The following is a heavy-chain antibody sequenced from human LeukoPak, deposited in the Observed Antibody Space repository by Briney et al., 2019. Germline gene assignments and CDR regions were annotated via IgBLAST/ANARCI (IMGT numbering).Heavy chain of an antibody. CDR1: GFTFSNSW. V-gene: IGHV3-7*01. J-gene: IGHJ4*02. Sequence: GGSLRLSCAASGFTFSNSWMNWFRQAPGRLEWVANINHDGSGKNYVDSVEGRFTITRDNTKKSLYLQMNSLGAEDTAVYYCARGTALPGVDYWGQGTLVIVSS. D-gene: IGHD3-10*01. CDR2: INHDGSGK. CDR3: ARGTALPGVDY.